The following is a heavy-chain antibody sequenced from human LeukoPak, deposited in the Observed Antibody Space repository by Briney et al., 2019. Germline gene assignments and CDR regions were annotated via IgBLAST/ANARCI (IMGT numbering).Heavy chain of an antibody. J-gene: IGHJ6*02. V-gene: IGHV3-30*03. CDR2: ISYDGSNK. CDR3: ARDQRESYCSSTSCYYGWVYYYYYYGMDV. Sequence: GGSLRLSCAASGFTFSSYGMHWVRQVPGKGLEWVAVISYDGSNKYYADSVKGRFTISRDNSKNTLYLQMNSLRAEDTAVYYCARDQRESYCSSTSCYYGWVYYYYYYGMDVWGQGTTVTVSS. CDR1: GFTFSSYG. D-gene: IGHD2-2*01.